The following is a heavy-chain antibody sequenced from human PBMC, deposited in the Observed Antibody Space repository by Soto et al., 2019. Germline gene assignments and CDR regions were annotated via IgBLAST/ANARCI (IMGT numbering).Heavy chain of an antibody. J-gene: IGHJ4*02. V-gene: IGHV3-74*01. D-gene: IGHD3-10*01. CDR1: GFTFSDYW. CDR3: ATGRYGSFPY. CDR2: INSDGSST. Sequence: EVPLVESGGGLVQPGGSLRLSCAASGFTFSDYWMYWVRQTPGKGLVWVSRINSDGSSTSYADSVRGRFTISRDNAKNTLYLQMHSLRDEDTAVYYCATGRYGSFPYWGQGTLVTVSS.